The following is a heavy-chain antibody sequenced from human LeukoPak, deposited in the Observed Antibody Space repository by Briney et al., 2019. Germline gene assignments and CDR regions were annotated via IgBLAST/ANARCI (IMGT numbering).Heavy chain of an antibody. CDR3: AGRYYYYMDV. J-gene: IGHJ6*03. CDR1: GGSISSYY. CDR2: IYYSGST. Sequence: PSETLSLTCSVSGGSISSYYWSWIRQPPGKGLEWIGSIYYSGSTYYNPSLKSRVTISVDTSKNQFSLKLSSVTAADTAVYYCAGRYYYYMDVWGKGTTVTVSS. V-gene: IGHV4-59*04.